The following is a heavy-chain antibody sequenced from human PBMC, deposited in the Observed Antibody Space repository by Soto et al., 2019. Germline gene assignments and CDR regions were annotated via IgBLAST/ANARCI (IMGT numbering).Heavy chain of an antibody. D-gene: IGHD1-26*01. CDR3: ARETIVGATKTYFDPEADAFDI. Sequence: TLSLTCTVSVGSISSGGYYWSWIRQHPGKGLEWIGYIYYSGSTYYNPSLKSRVTISVDTSKNQFSLKLSSVTAADTAVYYCARETIVGATKTYFDPEADAFDIWGQGTMVTVSS. CDR1: VGSISSGGYY. J-gene: IGHJ3*02. CDR2: IYYSGST. V-gene: IGHV4-31*03.